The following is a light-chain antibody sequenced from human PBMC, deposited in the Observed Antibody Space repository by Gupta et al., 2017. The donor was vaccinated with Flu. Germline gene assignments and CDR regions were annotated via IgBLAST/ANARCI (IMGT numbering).Light chain of an antibody. Sequence: QSVTISCTGTSSDVGGFNYVSWYQPHPGQAPKLSICDVSNRPSGVPDRFSGSKSATTASLTISGLQAEDESYYSSNSYTGSLVVFGGGTKMTVL. CDR2: DVS. J-gene: IGLJ3*02. CDR3: NSYTGSLVV. V-gene: IGLV2-11*03. CDR1: SSDVGGFNY.